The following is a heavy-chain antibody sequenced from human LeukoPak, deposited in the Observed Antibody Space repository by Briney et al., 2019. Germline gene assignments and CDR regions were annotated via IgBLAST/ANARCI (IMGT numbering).Heavy chain of an antibody. V-gene: IGHV3-15*01. CDR3: TTDLAVRPLYYYYYYMDV. Sequence: GGSLRLSCAASGFTFSKAWMNWVRQAPGKGLEWVGRIKSKTDGGTIDYVAPVKGRFTISRDDSKNMLYLQMNSLKTEDTAVYYCTTDLAVRPLYYYYYYMDVWGKGTTVTVSS. D-gene: IGHD3-16*01. CDR2: IKSKTDGGTI. CDR1: GFTFSKAW. J-gene: IGHJ6*03.